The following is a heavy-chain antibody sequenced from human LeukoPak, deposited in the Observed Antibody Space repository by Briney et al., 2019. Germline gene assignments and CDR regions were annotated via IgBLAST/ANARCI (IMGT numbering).Heavy chain of an antibody. V-gene: IGHV3-21*01. CDR1: GFTFSSYS. D-gene: IGHD3-10*01. Sequence: GGSLRLSCAASGFTFSSYSMNWVRQAPGKGLEWVSSISSSGSYIYYADSVKGRFTISRDNAKNSLYLQMNSLRAEDTAVYYCARDRGWFGNDDYWGQGTLVTVSS. CDR2: ISSSGSYI. CDR3: ARDRGWFGNDDY. J-gene: IGHJ4*02.